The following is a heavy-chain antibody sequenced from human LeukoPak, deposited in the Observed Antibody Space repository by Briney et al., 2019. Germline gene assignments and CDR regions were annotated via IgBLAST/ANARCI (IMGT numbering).Heavy chain of an antibody. CDR1: DDSITIYY. V-gene: IGHV4-4*07. CDR3: ARTVDEDFDY. Sequence: SETLSLTCSVSDDSITIYYWTWIRQPAGKGLEWIGRIYTSGSTNYNPSLKSRVTISVDTSKNQFSLKLSSVTAADTAVYYCARTVDEDFDYWGQGTLVTVS. J-gene: IGHJ4*02. CDR2: IYTSGST. D-gene: IGHD3-9*01.